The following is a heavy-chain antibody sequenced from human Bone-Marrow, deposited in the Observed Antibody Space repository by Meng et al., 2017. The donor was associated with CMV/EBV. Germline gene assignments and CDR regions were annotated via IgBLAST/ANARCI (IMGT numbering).Heavy chain of an antibody. CDR3: ARLAAHWGIADLYY. CDR2: IYPGDSDT. Sequence: KVSCKGSGYSFTSYWIGWVRQMPGKGLEWMGIIYPGDSDTRYSPSFQGQVTISADKSISTAYLQWGSLKASDTAMYYCARLAAHWGIADLYYWGQGTLVTVSS. CDR1: GYSFTSYW. V-gene: IGHV5-51*01. D-gene: IGHD6-13*01. J-gene: IGHJ4*02.